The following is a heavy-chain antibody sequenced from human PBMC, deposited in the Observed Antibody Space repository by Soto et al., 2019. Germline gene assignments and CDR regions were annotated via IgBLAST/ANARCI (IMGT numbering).Heavy chain of an antibody. J-gene: IGHJ4*02. CDR3: ARSHCSSISCYVGSWDY. V-gene: IGHV1-2*04. Sequence: QVQLVQSGAEVKKPGASVKVSCKASGYTFTGYDMHWVRQAPGQGLEWMGWINPNSGGTNYAQKFQGWVTMTRETSISTAYLELSGLRSDDTAVYYCARSHCSSISCYVGSWDYWGQGTLVTFSS. D-gene: IGHD2-2*01. CDR2: INPNSGGT. CDR1: GYTFTGYD.